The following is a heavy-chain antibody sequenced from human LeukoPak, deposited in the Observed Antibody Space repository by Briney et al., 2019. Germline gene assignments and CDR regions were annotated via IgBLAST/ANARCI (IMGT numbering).Heavy chain of an antibody. J-gene: IGHJ5*02. D-gene: IGHD2-21*02. Sequence: ASVKVSCKASGYTFTGFYMHWVRQAPGQGLEWMGWINPNSGDTSYAQKFQGRVPMTRDTSISTAYMELSRLKSDDTAMYSCAREKVVTSTYNWLDPWGQGTLVTVSA. CDR3: AREKVVTSTYNWLDP. CDR1: GYTFTGFY. V-gene: IGHV1-2*02. CDR2: INPNSGDT.